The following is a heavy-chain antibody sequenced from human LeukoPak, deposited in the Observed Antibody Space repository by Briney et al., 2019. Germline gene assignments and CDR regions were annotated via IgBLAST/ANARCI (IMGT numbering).Heavy chain of an antibody. CDR3: ARELPRSTTFIDY. Sequence: SETLSLTCAVYGGSFSGYYWSWIRQPPGEGLEWIGYIYYSGNTNYNPSLKSRVTISIDTSKNQFSLKLNSVTAADTAVYYCARELPRSTTFIDYWGQGTLVTVSS. CDR1: GGSFSGYY. J-gene: IGHJ4*02. D-gene: IGHD1-14*01. CDR2: IYYSGNT. V-gene: IGHV4-59*01.